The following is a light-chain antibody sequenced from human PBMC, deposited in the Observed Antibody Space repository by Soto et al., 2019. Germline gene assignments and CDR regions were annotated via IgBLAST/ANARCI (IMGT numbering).Light chain of an antibody. CDR2: EVS. Sequence: LTQPASVSGSPGQSITISCTGTSSDVGGYNYVSWYQQHPGKAPKLMIYEVSNRPSGVSNRFSGSKSGNTAFLTISGLQAEDEADYYCSSYTSSSTLVFGTGTKVTVL. J-gene: IGLJ1*01. V-gene: IGLV2-14*01. CDR1: SSDVGGYNY. CDR3: SSYTSSSTLV.